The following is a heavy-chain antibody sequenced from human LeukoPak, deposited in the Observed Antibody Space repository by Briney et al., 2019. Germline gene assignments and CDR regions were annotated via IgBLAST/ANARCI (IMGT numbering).Heavy chain of an antibody. CDR3: ARDIRGDSSSWYPVIGY. J-gene: IGHJ4*02. D-gene: IGHD6-13*01. CDR1: GYTFTGYY. Sequence: GASVKVSCKASGYTFTGYYMYWVRQAPGQGLEWMGWINPNSGGTNYAQKFQGRVTMTRDTSISTAYMELSRLRSDDTAVYYCARDIRGDSSSWYPVIGYWGQGTLVTVSS. V-gene: IGHV1-2*02. CDR2: INPNSGGT.